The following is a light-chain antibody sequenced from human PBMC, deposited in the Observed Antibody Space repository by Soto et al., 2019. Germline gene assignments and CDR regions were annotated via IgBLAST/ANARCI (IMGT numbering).Light chain of an antibody. CDR3: QQYGTSPFT. CDR1: ERISSNF. CDR2: GAS. V-gene: IGKV3-20*01. J-gene: IGKJ3*01. Sequence: TQSPDTLSLSPGERATLSCRASERISSNFLAWYQQRPGQAPRLLIYGASTRASGIPDRFSGSGSGTDFALTISRLEPEDFAVFYCQQYGTSPFTFGPGTTVEIK.